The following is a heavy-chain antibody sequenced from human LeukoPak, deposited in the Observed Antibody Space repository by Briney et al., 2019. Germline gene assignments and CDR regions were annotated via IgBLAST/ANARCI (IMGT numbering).Heavy chain of an antibody. Sequence: GGSLRLSCAASGFTLSSYAMTWVRQAPGKGLEWVSYITSSSSSIFYADSVRGRFTISRDNAKNSLYLQMNSLGVEDTAVYYCARVSTCSGGSCLGSWGQGALVTVSS. J-gene: IGHJ5*02. CDR3: ARVSTCSGGSCLGS. CDR1: GFTLSSYA. D-gene: IGHD2-15*01. V-gene: IGHV3-48*04. CDR2: ITSSSSSI.